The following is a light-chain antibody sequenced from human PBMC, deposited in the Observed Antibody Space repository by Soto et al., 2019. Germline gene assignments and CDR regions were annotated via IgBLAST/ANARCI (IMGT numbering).Light chain of an antibody. CDR1: QSVLYSSNNKNY. Sequence: DIVMTQSPDSLAVSLGERATINCKSSQSVLYSSNNKNYLAWYQQRPGQPPNLLIYWASTRESGVPDRFSGSGCGTDFTLTISSLQAEDVASYYCRQYFSFPWTFGQGTKVEIK. CDR3: RQYFSFPWT. J-gene: IGKJ1*01. V-gene: IGKV4-1*01. CDR2: WAS.